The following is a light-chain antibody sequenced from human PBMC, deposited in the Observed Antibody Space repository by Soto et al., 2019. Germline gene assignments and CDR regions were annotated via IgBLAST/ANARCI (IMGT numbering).Light chain of an antibody. CDR2: DAS. CDR3: QEYNSYSWT. V-gene: IGKV1-5*01. Sequence: DIQMTQSPSTLSASVGDRVTITCRASERINTWLAWYQQKAGRAPKLLISDASSLESGVPSRFSGSGSGTEFTLTISSLQPDDFATYYCQEYNSYSWTFGQGTKVEI. CDR1: ERINTW. J-gene: IGKJ1*01.